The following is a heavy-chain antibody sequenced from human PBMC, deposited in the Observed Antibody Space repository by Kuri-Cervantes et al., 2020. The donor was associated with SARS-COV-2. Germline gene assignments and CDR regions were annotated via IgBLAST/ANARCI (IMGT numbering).Heavy chain of an antibody. Sequence: SVKVSCKASGGTFSGYAISWVRQAPGQGLEWMGGIIPIFGTANYAQKFQGRVTITADESTSTAYMELSSLRSEDTAVYYCARVGANVIRPENWFDPWGQGTLVTVSS. CDR1: GGTFSGYA. CDR2: IIPIFGTA. CDR3: ARVGANVIRPENWFDP. V-gene: IGHV1-69*13. J-gene: IGHJ5*02. D-gene: IGHD1-26*01.